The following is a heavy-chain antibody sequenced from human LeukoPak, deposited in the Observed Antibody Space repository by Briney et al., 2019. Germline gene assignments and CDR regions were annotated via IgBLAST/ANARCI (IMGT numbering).Heavy chain of an antibody. CDR2: IIPIFGTA. J-gene: IGHJ4*02. CDR3: ARALCNWNDVGNDY. V-gene: IGHV1-69*13. D-gene: IGHD1-1*01. CDR1: GGTFSSYA. Sequence: SVKVSCKASGGTFSSYAISWVRQAPGQGLEWMGGIIPIFGTANYAQKFQGRVTITADESTSTAYMELRSLRSEDTAVYYCARALCNWNDVGNDYWGQGTLVTVSS.